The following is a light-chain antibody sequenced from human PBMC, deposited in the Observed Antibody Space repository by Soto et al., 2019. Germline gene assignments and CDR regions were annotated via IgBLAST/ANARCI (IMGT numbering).Light chain of an antibody. V-gene: IGKV3-15*01. CDR2: DTS. CDR3: QQSYSSPPT. J-gene: IGKJ1*01. CDR1: QSVSRK. Sequence: EIVMTQSPVTLSVSPGERATLSCRASQSVSRKLVWYQQKPGQAPRLLIYDTSTRATGIPARFSGSGSGTEFTLTISSLQSEDFATYYCQQSYSSPPTFGQGTKVDIK.